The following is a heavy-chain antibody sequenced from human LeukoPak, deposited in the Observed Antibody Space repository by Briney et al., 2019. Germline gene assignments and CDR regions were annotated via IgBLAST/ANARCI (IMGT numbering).Heavy chain of an antibody. D-gene: IGHD1-26*01. J-gene: IGHJ4*02. Sequence: SETLSLTCTVSGGSISSYYWGWIRQPPGKGLEWIGYIYYSGSTNYNPSLKSRVTISVDTSKNQFSLKLSSVTAADTAVYYCARERSGSYPPHYFDYWGQGALVTVSS. CDR2: IYYSGST. CDR1: GGSISSYY. CDR3: ARERSGSYPPHYFDY. V-gene: IGHV4-59*01.